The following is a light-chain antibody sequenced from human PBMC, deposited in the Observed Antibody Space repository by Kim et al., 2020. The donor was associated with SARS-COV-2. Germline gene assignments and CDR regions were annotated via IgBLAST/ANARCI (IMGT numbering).Light chain of an antibody. V-gene: IGKV3-20*01. Sequence: LSPGERATLSCRASQSVSSNYLAWYQHKPGQAPRLPIYGASSRATGIPDRFSGSGSGTDFTLTISRLEPEDFAVYYCQQYGNSPYTFGQGTKLEIK. CDR2: GAS. CDR1: QSVSSNY. CDR3: QQYGNSPYT. J-gene: IGKJ2*01.